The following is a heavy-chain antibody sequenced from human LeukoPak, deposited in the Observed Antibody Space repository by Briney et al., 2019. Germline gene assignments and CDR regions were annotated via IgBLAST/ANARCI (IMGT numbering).Heavy chain of an antibody. V-gene: IGHV1-2*04. Sequence: ASVKVSCKASGYTFTGYYMHWVRQAPGQGLEWMGWINPNSGGTNYAQKFQGWVTMTRDTSISTAYMELSRLRSEDTAPYYCATSITMLVVTFDYWGQGTLVTVSS. J-gene: IGHJ4*02. CDR1: GYTFTGYY. D-gene: IGHD3-22*01. CDR2: INPNSGGT. CDR3: ATSITMLVVTFDY.